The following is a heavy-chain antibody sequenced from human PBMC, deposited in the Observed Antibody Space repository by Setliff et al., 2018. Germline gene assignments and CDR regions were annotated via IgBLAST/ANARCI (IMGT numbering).Heavy chain of an antibody. D-gene: IGHD5-18*01. CDR3: ARDRTAYSYGLDV. CDR2: IYHNGNT. Sequence: PSETLSLTCTVSGGSVSPYFWSWIRQPPGKGLQWIGYIYHNGNTNFNPSLKSRVNMSIDTSKNQFALNLKSVTAVDTAVYYCARDRTAYSYGLDVWGQGTTVTVSS. J-gene: IGHJ6*02. V-gene: IGHV4-59*02. CDR1: GGSVSPYF.